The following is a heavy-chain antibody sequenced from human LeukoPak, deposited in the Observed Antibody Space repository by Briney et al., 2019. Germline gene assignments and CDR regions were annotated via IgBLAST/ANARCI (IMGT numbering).Heavy chain of an antibody. CDR3: AREGRSGYSLGY. D-gene: IGHD3-22*01. CDR1: GGSISSSTYY. CDR2: IYHTGST. J-gene: IGHJ4*02. Sequence: SETLSLTCTVSGGSISSSTYYWVWIRQPPGKGLEWIGEIYHTGSTNYNPSLKSRVTISVDKSKNQFSLKLNSVTAADTAVYYCAREGRSGYSLGYWGQGTLVTVSS. V-gene: IGHV4-39*07.